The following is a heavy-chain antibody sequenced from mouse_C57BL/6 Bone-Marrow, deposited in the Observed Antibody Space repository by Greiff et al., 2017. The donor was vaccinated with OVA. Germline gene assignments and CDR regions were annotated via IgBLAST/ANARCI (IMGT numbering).Heavy chain of an antibody. Sequence: EVKLMESGEGLVKPGGSLKLSCAASGFTFSSYAMSWVRQTPEKRLEWVAYISSGGDYIYYAATVQGPFTISRDNARNTLYLQMSSLKSEDTAMYYCTKFYYSNYVDWYFDVWGTGTTVTVSS. CDR3: TKFYYSNYVDWYFDV. D-gene: IGHD2-5*01. V-gene: IGHV5-9-1*02. CDR2: ISSGGDYI. CDR1: GFTFSSYA. J-gene: IGHJ1*03.